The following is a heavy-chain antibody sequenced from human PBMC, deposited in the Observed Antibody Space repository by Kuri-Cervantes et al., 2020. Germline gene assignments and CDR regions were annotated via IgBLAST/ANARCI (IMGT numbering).Heavy chain of an antibody. CDR2: VKQDESEK. CDR3: ARLHFYTNSGRYFDY. D-gene: IGHD2-8*01. Sequence: GGSLRLSCAASGFPLSTFWMSWVRQVPGKGLEWVANVKQDESEKYYVDSVKGRFTISRDNAKNSLYLQTNSLRAEDTAIYYCARLHFYTNSGRYFDYWGQGTLVTVSS. V-gene: IGHV3-7*01. CDR1: GFPLSTFW. J-gene: IGHJ4*02.